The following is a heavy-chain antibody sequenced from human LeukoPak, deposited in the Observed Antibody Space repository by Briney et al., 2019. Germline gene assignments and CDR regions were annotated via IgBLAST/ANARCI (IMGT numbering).Heavy chain of an antibody. CDR1: GGSFSGYY. V-gene: IGHV4-34*01. CDR3: ARDLTYYYYGMDV. Sequence: SETLSLTCAVYGGSFSGYYWSWIRQPPGKGLEWIGEINHSGSTNYNPSLKSRVTISVDTSKNQFSLKLSSVTAADTAVYYCARDLTYYYYGMDVWGQGTTVTASS. CDR2: INHSGST. J-gene: IGHJ6*02. D-gene: IGHD4/OR15-4a*01.